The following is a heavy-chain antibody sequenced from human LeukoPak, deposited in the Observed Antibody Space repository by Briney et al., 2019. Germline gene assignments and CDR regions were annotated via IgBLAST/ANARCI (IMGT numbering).Heavy chain of an antibody. CDR3: ARDIESRCFDY. V-gene: IGHV3-33*08. CDR1: GFTFSSYD. D-gene: IGHD3-16*02. Sequence: GGSLRLSCAASGFTFSSYDMHWVRQAPGKGLEWVAVIWYDGSNKYYADSVKGRFTIPRDNSKNTMYLQMNSLRAEDTAVYYCARDIESRCFDYWGQGTLVTVSS. CDR2: IWYDGSNK. J-gene: IGHJ4*02.